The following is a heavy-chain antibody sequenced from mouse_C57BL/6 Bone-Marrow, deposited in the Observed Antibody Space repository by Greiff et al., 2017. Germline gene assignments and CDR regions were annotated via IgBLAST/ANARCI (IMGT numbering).Heavy chain of an antibody. Sequence: EVKLVESEGGLVQPGSSMKLSCTASGFTFSDYYMAWVRQVPEKGLEWVANINYDGSSTYYLDSLKSRFIISRDNAKNILYLQMSSLKSEDTATYYCARDTPFDYWGQGTTLTVSS. J-gene: IGHJ2*01. CDR3: ARDTPFDY. CDR1: GFTFSDYY. V-gene: IGHV5-16*01. CDR2: INYDGSST.